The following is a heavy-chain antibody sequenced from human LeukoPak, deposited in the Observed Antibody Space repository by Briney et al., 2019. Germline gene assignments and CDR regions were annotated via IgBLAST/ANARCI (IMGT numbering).Heavy chain of an antibody. CDR3: AELGITMIGGV. CDR1: GFTFSSYS. J-gene: IGHJ6*04. CDR2: ISDSSRYI. D-gene: IGHD3-10*02. Sequence: GGSLRLSCAASGFTFSSYSMNWVRQAPGKGLEWVSSISDSSRYIHYADSMKGRFTISRDNAKNSLYLQMNSLRAEDTAVYYCAELGITMIGGVWGKGTTVTISS. V-gene: IGHV3-21*01.